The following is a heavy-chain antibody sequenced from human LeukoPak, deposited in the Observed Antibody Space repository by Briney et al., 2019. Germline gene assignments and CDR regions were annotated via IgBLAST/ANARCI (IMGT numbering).Heavy chain of an antibody. J-gene: IGHJ4*02. CDR3: TRVGQSYSTSGQALDH. CDR1: GFTLSSYA. D-gene: IGHD2-8*01. Sequence: PGGSLRLSCAASGFTLSSYAMSWVRQAPGKGLEWISYISGSADTAYYADSVKGRFTMSRDNARNSLYLQMNSLGAEDTAVYYCTRVGQSYSTSGQALDHWGQGTLVTVSS. CDR2: ISGSADTA. V-gene: IGHV3-48*03.